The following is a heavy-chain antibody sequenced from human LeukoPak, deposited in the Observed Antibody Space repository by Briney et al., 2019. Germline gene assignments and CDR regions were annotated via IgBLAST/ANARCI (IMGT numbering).Heavy chain of an antibody. J-gene: IGHJ4*02. D-gene: IGHD4/OR15-4a*01. CDR2: IYTSGST. CDR1: GGSISSGSYY. V-gene: IGHV4-61*02. Sequence: PSETLSLTCTVSGGSISSGSYYWSWIRQPAGKGLEWIGRIYTSGSTNYNPSLKSRVTISVDTSKNQFSLKLSSVTAAGTAVYYCARRAGAYSHPYDYWGQGTLVTVSS. CDR3: ARRAGAYSHPYDY.